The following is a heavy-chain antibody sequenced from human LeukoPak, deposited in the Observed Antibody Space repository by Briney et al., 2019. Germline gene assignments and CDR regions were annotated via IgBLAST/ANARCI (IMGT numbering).Heavy chain of an antibody. CDR2: IFYTGST. CDR3: ARRTPTETIAGYYYYYYMDV. V-gene: IGHV4-59*08. D-gene: IGHD5-24*01. J-gene: IGHJ6*03. Sequence: KTSETLSLTCTVSGASISSFYWSWIRQPPGKGLEWIGYIFYTGSTNYNPSLKSRVTMSVDTSKNQFSLNLSSVTAADTAVYFCARRTPTETIAGYYYYYYMDVWGKGTTVTVSS. CDR1: GASISSFY.